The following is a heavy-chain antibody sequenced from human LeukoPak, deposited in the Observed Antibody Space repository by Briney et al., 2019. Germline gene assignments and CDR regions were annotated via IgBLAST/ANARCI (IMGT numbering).Heavy chain of an antibody. CDR2: INPNNGGT. Sequence: ASVKVSCKASGYTFTGYYMHWVRQAPGQGLEWMGWINPNNGGTKYAQKFQGRVTMTRDTSISTAYMELSRLRSDDTAVYYCARELGSGTYYGFDYWGQGSLVTVSS. J-gene: IGHJ4*02. V-gene: IGHV1-2*02. CDR1: GYTFTGYY. D-gene: IGHD1-26*01. CDR3: ARELGSGTYYGFDY.